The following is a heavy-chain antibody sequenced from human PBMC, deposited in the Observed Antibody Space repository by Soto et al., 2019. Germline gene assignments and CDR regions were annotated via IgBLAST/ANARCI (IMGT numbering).Heavy chain of an antibody. CDR2: IKRKTDGGKT. D-gene: IGHD3-3*02. J-gene: IGHJ4*02. V-gene: IGHV3-15*01. CDR1: GFTFSNAR. CDR3: TSASRSISDLDY. Sequence: EVQLVESGGGLVKPGGSLRFSCAASGFTFSNARMSWVRQAPGKGLEWVCRIKRKTDGGKTDYADPVNDRLTSARDDSKSTLDLPLNTLRTEDTAVYYGTSASRSISDLDYWGQGTLVTVSS.